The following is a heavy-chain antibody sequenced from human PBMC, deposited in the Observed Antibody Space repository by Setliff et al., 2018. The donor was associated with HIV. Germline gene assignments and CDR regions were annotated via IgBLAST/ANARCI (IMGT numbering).Heavy chain of an antibody. CDR1: GVSITCGTYC. V-gene: IGHV4-61*10. Sequence: SETLSLTCTVSGVSITCGTYCWRWIRQPVGKGLEWVGHIFGNGSTNYNPSFKSRVTISVDRSKSQFSLKLSSVTAADTAIYYCTRGPEGVAGGDYWGQGILVTVSS. CDR2: IFGNGST. J-gene: IGHJ4*02. D-gene: IGHD3-3*01. CDR3: TRGPEGVAGGDY.